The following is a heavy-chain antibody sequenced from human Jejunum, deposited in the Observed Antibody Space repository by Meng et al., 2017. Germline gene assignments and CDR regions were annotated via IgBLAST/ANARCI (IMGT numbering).Heavy chain of an antibody. CDR3: ARGWGRFDPYEF. CDR1: GASISNYY. Sequence: QVQPQESGPGLVKPSETLSLTCIVSGASISNYYWNWIRQTPTKGLEWIGHIDYTGSANYNPSLKSRVSISIDTSKNQFSLDLTSVTAADTAVYYCARGWGRFDPYEFWGQGILVTVSS. V-gene: IGHV4-59*01. CDR2: IDYTGSA. J-gene: IGHJ4*02. D-gene: IGHD3-9*01.